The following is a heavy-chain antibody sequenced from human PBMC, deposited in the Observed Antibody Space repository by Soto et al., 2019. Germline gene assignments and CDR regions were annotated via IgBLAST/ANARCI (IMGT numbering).Heavy chain of an antibody. Sequence: QVQLQQWGAGLLKPSETLSLTCAVYGGSFSGYYWSWIRQPPGKGLEWIGEINHSGSTNYNPSLKRRVTISVDTSKNQFSLKLSSVTAADTAVYYCARGRCSSTSCPTDNWFDPWGQGTLVTVSS. V-gene: IGHV4-34*01. CDR3: ARGRCSSTSCPTDNWFDP. D-gene: IGHD2-2*01. CDR2: INHSGST. CDR1: GGSFSGYY. J-gene: IGHJ5*02.